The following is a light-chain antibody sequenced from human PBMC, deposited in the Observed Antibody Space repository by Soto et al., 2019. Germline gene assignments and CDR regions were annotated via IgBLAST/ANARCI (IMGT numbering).Light chain of an antibody. CDR1: QSVLYSSNNQNF. CDR3: QQYYSSPLT. CDR2: WAS. V-gene: IGKV4-1*01. J-gene: IGKJ4*01. Sequence: IVMTQSPESVAVSLGERATINCKSSQSVLYSSNNQNFLAWYQQKPGQPPKLLIYWASIRESGVPDRFSGSGSGTDFTLTISSLQAEDVASYYCQQYYSSPLTFGGGTKVEIK.